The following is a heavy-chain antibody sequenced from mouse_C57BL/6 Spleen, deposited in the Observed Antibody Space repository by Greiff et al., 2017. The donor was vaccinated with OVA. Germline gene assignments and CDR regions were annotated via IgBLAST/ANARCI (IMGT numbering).Heavy chain of an antibody. CDR2: INYDGSST. CDR1: GFTFSDYY. D-gene: IGHD3-2*02. CDR3: ARSSSGFFDY. V-gene: IGHV5-16*01. J-gene: IGHJ2*01. Sequence: EVQGVESAGGLVQPGSSMKLSCTASGFTFSDYYMAWVRQVPEKGLEWVANINYDGSSTYYLDSLKSRFIISRDNAKNILYLQMSSLKSEDTATYYCARSSSGFFDYWGQGTTLTVSS.